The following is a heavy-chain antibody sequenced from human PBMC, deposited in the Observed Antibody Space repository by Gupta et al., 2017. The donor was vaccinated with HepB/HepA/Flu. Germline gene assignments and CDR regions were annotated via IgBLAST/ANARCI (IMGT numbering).Heavy chain of an antibody. D-gene: IGHD3-9*01. J-gene: IGHJ6*02. Sequence: EVQLVESGGDLVQTGGSLRLSCAGPGFIHWVRQFPGKGLVWVSRISGDGTYKQYADSVMGRFTISRDNAKNTVYLQMNSVRVDDTGVYYCARDFDWEGGLWGQGTTVTVSS. CDR3: ARDFDWEGGL. CDR1: GF. V-gene: IGHV3-74*03. CDR2: ISGDGTYK.